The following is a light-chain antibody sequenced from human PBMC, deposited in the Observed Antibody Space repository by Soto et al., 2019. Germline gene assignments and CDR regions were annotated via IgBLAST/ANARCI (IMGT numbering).Light chain of an antibody. CDR2: GAS. Sequence: EIVLTQSPGTLSLSLGEGATLSCRASQSVTGSYLAWYQQKAGQAPRLLIYGASTRAAGVADGCSRSRSGTDYTLTISRLEPEDFAVDCCQQAGRAPRTFGEGRKV. J-gene: IGKJ1*01. V-gene: IGKV3-20*01. CDR3: QQAGRAPRT. CDR1: QSVTGSY.